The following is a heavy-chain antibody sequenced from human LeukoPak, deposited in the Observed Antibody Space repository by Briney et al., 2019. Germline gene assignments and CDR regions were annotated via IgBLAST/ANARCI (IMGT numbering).Heavy chain of an antibody. CDR2: IYYSGST. CDR1: GGSFSGYY. D-gene: IGHD2-15*01. V-gene: IGHV4-59*01. CDR3: ARVSPIVLVVAATPGWFDP. J-gene: IGHJ5*02. Sequence: SETLSLTCAVYGGSFSGYYWSWIRQPPGKGLEWIGFIYYSGSTNYNPSLKSRVTISVDTSKNQFSLKLRSVTAADSAVYYCARVSPIVLVVAATPGWFDPWGQGTLVTVSS.